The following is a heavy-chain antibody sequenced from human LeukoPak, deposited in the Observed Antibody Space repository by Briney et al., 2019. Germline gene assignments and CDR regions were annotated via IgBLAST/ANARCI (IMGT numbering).Heavy chain of an antibody. J-gene: IGHJ4*02. Sequence: GGSLRLSCAASGFTFSSYSMNWVRQAPGKGLEWVSSISSSSSYIYYADSVKCRFTISRDNAKNSLYLQMNSLRAEDTAVYYCARHIEYSSSSRDYWGQGTLVTVSS. CDR1: GFTFSSYS. CDR3: ARHIEYSSSSRDY. CDR2: ISSSSSYI. D-gene: IGHD6-6*01. V-gene: IGHV3-21*01.